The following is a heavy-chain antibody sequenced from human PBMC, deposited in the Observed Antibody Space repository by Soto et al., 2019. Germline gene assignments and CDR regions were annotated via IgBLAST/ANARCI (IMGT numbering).Heavy chain of an antibody. CDR3: AKLRWVYDIPWPEDY. D-gene: IGHD3-9*01. CDR1: GFTFSSYG. CDR2: IWYGGSNK. V-gene: IGHV3-33*06. J-gene: IGHJ4*02. Sequence: PGGSLRLSCAASGFTFSSYGMHWVRQAPGKGLEGVAVIWYGGSNKYYADSVKGRFTISRDNSKNTLYLQMNSLRAEDTAVYYCAKLRWVYDIPWPEDYWGQGTLVTVSS.